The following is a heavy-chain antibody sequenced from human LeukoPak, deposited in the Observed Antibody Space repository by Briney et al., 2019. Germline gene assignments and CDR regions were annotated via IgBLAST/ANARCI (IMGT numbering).Heavy chain of an antibody. CDR3: AMFLYGDYDAFDI. Sequence: RASVKVSCKASGGTFSSYAISWVRQAPGQGLEWMGGIIPIFGTANYAQKFQGRVTITTDESTSTAYMELSSLRSEDTAVYYCAMFLYGDYDAFDIWGQGTMVTVSS. V-gene: IGHV1-69*05. CDR1: GGTFSSYA. CDR2: IIPIFGTA. D-gene: IGHD4-17*01. J-gene: IGHJ3*02.